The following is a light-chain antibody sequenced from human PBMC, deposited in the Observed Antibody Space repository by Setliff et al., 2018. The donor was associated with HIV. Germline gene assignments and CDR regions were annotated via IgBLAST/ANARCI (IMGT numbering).Light chain of an antibody. V-gene: IGLV1-40*01. Sequence: QSVLTQPPSVSGALGQRVTISCTGSSSNIGAGFDVHWYQQFPGTAPKLLIYSFTNRPSGVPDRFSGSKSGTSASLAIAGLQAEDEADYYCQSYDSSLSGYVFGTGTKVTVL. CDR3: QSYDSSLSGYV. J-gene: IGLJ1*01. CDR2: SFT. CDR1: SSNIGAGFD.